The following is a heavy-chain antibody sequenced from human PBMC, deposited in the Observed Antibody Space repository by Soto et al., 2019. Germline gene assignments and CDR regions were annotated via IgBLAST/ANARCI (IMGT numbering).Heavy chain of an antibody. CDR1: GGSISSYY. V-gene: IGHV4-59*01. J-gene: IGHJ5*02. CDR2: IYYSGSP. Sequence: QVLLQESGPGLVKPSETLSLTCTVSGGSISSYYWSWIRQPPGKGLEWIGYIYYSGSPNYNPSLNSRVTISLDTSSNQYSLKLSSVTAADTAVYYCAKGAMIRGVMGNWFDPWGQGTLVTVSS. D-gene: IGHD3-10*01. CDR3: AKGAMIRGVMGNWFDP.